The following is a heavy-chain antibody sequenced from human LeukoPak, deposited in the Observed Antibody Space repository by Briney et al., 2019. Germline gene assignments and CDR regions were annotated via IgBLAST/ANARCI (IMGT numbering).Heavy chain of an antibody. CDR1: GFTFSDYY. CDR3: AREGGDYGSDYFDY. J-gene: IGHJ4*02. V-gene: IGHV3-11*01. CDR2: ISSSGSTI. Sequence: KSGGSQRLSCAASGFTFSDYYMSWIRQAPGKGLEWVSYISSSGSTIYYADSVKGRFTISRDNAKNSLYLQMNSLRAEDTAVYYRAREGGDYGSDYFDYWGQGTLVTVSS. D-gene: IGHD4-17*01.